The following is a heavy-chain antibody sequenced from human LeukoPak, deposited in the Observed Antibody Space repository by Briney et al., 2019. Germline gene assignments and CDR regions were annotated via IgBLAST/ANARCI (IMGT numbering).Heavy chain of an antibody. Sequence: GGSLRLSCAASGFTFDDYAMHWFRQAPGKGLEWVSGISWNSGSIGYADSVKGRFTISRDNAKNSLYLQMNSLRAEDTALYYCAKVGSGSYYGPFDYWGQGTLVTVSS. V-gene: IGHV3-9*01. D-gene: IGHD3-10*01. J-gene: IGHJ4*02. CDR3: AKVGSGSYYGPFDY. CDR2: ISWNSGSI. CDR1: GFTFDDYA.